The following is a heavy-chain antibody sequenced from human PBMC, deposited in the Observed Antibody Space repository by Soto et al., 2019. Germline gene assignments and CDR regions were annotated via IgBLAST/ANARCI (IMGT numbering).Heavy chain of an antibody. J-gene: IGHJ4*02. Sequence: GGSLRLSCSASGFTFSSYAMHWVRQAPGKGLEYVSAISSNGGSTYYADSVKGRFTISRDNSKNTLYLQMSSLRAEDTAVYYCVKVMGIVTMIVVVNYDYWGQGTLVTAPQ. CDR2: ISSNGGST. D-gene: IGHD3-22*01. CDR3: VKVMGIVTMIVVVNYDY. V-gene: IGHV3-64D*08. CDR1: GFTFSSYA.